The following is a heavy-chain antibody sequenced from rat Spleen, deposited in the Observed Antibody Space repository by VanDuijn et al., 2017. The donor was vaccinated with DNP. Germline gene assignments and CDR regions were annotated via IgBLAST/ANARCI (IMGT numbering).Heavy chain of an antibody. CDR3: ARWSNFFDY. CDR1: GFTFSNYA. CDR2: ISYDGSRT. J-gene: IGHJ2*01. Sequence: EVQLVQSGGGLVQPGRSLKLSCAPSGFTFSNYAMHWIRQAPRKGLEWVATISYDGSRTYYRYSVRGRFTISRDDAKSTLYLQMDSLRSEDTATYYCARWSNFFDYWGQGVMVTVSS. V-gene: IGHV5-29*01.